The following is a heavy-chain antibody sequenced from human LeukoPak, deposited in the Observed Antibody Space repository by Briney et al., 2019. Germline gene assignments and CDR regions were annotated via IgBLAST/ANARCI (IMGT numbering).Heavy chain of an antibody. J-gene: IGHJ3*02. CDR3: ARVAEAAAFDI. CDR1: GFTFSSYS. V-gene: IGHV3-21*01. Sequence: GGSLRLSCAASGFTFSSYSMNWVRQAPGRGLEWVSSISSSSKYIYYADSLRGRFTISRDNAKNSLYLQMNSLRAEDTAVYYCARVAEAAAFDIWGQGTMVTVSS. D-gene: IGHD6-25*01. CDR2: ISSSSKYI.